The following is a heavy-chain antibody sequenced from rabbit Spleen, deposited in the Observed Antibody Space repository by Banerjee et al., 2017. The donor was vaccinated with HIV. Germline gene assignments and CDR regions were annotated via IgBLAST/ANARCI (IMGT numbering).Heavy chain of an antibody. CDR2: IYGDSSTT. V-gene: IGHV1S40*01. CDR1: GFSLSNNYV. CDR3: ARDTSSSFSIYGMDL. J-gene: IGHJ6*01. Sequence: QSLQESGGGLFQPGGSLALTCKASGFSLSNNYVMCWVRQAPGKGPEWIACIYGDSSTTYCASWAKGRFTISKTSSTTVTLQMTSLTAADTATYFCARDTSSSFSIYGMDLWGQGTLVTVS. D-gene: IGHD1-1*01.